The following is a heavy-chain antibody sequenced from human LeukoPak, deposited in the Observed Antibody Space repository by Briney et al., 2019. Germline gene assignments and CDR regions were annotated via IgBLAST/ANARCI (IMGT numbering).Heavy chain of an antibody. CDR2: IKSKTDGGTT. Sequence: PGRSLRLSCEASGFKFTTFAMHWVRQAPGKGLEWVGRIKSKTDGGTTDYAAPVKGRFTISRDDSKNTLYLQMNSLKTEDTAVYYCSTTYYYDSSEGYWGQGTLVTVSS. J-gene: IGHJ4*02. V-gene: IGHV3-15*07. CDR3: STTYYYDSSEGY. D-gene: IGHD3-22*01. CDR1: GFKFTTFA.